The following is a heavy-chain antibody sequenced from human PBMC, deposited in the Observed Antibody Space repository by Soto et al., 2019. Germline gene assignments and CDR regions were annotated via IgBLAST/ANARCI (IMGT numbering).Heavy chain of an antibody. CDR2: IHPSGDT. D-gene: IGHD2-8*01. J-gene: IGHJ1*01. V-gene: IGHV1-46*01. Sequence: DASVKVSCKASGYKFTTHFIHWVRQAPGQGLEWMGMIHPSGDTGYAQKFRGRVTMTIDTSTTTAYMELRNLTSEDTGVYFSVRGYCTNSHCSGDFQFWGRGTLGTVSS. CDR3: VRGYCTNSHCSGDFQF. CDR1: GYKFTTHF.